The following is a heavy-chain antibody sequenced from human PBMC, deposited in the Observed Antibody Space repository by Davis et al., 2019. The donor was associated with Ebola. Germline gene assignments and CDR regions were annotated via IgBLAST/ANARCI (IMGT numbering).Heavy chain of an antibody. J-gene: IGHJ6*02. CDR1: GFTFSNAW. D-gene: IGHD2-8*01. V-gene: IGHV3-15*07. CDR2: IKSKTDGGTT. Sequence: GESLKISCAASGFTFSNAWMNWVRQAPGKGLEWVGRIKSKTDGGTTDYAAPVKGRFTISRDDSKNTLYLQMNSLKTEDTAVYYCARSGDYCTNGVCYYYGMDVWGQGTTVTVSS. CDR3: ARSGDYCTNGVCYYYGMDV.